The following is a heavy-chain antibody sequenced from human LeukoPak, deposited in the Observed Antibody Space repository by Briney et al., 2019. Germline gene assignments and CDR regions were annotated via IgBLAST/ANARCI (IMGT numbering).Heavy chain of an antibody. CDR1: GGSISSSSYY. CDR3: ARHPLVRGVGDY. J-gene: IGHJ4*02. V-gene: IGHV4-39*01. Sequence: SETLSLTCTVSGGSISSSSYYWGWIRQPPGKGLEWIGSIYYSGSTYYNPSLKSRVTISVDTSKNQFSLKLSSVTAADTAVYYCARHPLVRGVGDYWGQGTLVTVSS. D-gene: IGHD3-10*01. CDR2: IYYSGST.